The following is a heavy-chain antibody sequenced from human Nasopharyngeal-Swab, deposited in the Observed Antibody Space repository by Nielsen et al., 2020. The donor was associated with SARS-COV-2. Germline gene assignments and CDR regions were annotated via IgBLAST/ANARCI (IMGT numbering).Heavy chain of an antibody. CDR2: IYYSGST. Sequence: SETLSLTCTVSGGSISSSSYYWGWNRQPPGKGLEWIGSIYYSGSTYYNPSLKSRVTISVDTTKNHFSLKLSFVTAAETAVYYCARHRGLRSYYYGMDVWGQGTTVTVSS. D-gene: IGHD4-17*01. V-gene: IGHV4-39*01. CDR3: ARHRGLRSYYYGMDV. CDR1: GGSISSSSYY. J-gene: IGHJ6*02.